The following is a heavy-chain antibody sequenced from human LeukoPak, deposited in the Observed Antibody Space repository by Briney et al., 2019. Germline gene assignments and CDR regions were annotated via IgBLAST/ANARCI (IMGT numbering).Heavy chain of an antibody. CDR1: GFTFTSYW. Sequence: GGSLRLSCAASGFTFTSYWMSWVRQAPGKGLEWVANLNQDDSEENFVDSVKGRFSISRDNAKRSVFLQMNSLRAEDTAMYYCVRDRGYSTFDFWGQGTLLTVSS. V-gene: IGHV3-7*01. J-gene: IGHJ4*02. D-gene: IGHD4-11*01. CDR3: VRDRGYSTFDF. CDR2: LNQDDSEE.